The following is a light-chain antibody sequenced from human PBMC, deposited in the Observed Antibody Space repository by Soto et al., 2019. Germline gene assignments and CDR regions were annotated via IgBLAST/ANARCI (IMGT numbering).Light chain of an antibody. Sequence: EILMTQSPATLSVSPGEGATLSCRASHRVNTYLAWYQQRPGQAPRLLIYDASTRATGIPARFSGSGSGTEFTLTISSLQSEDFAAYYCQQYNNWPLTFGGGTMVDIK. CDR1: HRVNTY. CDR3: QQYNNWPLT. V-gene: IGKV3-15*01. CDR2: DAS. J-gene: IGKJ4*01.